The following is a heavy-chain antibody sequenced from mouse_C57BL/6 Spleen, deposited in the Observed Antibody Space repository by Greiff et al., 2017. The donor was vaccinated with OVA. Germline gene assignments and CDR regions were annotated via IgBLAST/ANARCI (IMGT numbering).Heavy chain of an antibody. Sequence: EVKLMESGPGMVKPSQSLSLTCTVTGYSITSGYDWHWIRHFPGNKLEWMGYISYSGSTNYNPSLKSRISITHDTSKNHFFLKLNSVTTEDTATYYCARGPYYGSSYAWFAYWGQGTLVTVSA. CDR3: ARGPYYGSSYAWFAY. V-gene: IGHV3-1*01. CDR1: GYSITSGYD. CDR2: ISYSGST. D-gene: IGHD1-1*01. J-gene: IGHJ3*01.